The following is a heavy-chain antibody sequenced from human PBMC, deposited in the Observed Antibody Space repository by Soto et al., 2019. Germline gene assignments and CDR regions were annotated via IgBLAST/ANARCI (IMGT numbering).Heavy chain of an antibody. Sequence: PSETLSLTCSVSGGSISNPIYYWAWIRQPPGKGLEWIGSIFYSGSAYYNPSLKSRVTMSVDTSQNQFSLKLSSVTAADTAVYFCARLEGLATISYYFDFWGPGALVTVSS. V-gene: IGHV4-39*01. D-gene: IGHD3-9*01. CDR2: IFYSGSA. CDR1: GGSISNPIYY. J-gene: IGHJ4*02. CDR3: ARLEGLATISYYFDF.